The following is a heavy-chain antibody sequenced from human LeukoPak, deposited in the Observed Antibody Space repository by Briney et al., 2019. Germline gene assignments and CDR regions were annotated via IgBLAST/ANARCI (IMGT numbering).Heavy chain of an antibody. D-gene: IGHD3-16*01. CDR1: GGSIGSYY. Sequence: PSETLSLTCAVSGGSIGSYYWSWIRQPPGKGLEGIGDIYYSGRTNYNPSLKSRVTISVDTSKNQFSLKLSSVTAADTAVYYCARVGGNIDAFDIWGQGTVVTVSS. CDR3: ARVGGNIDAFDI. CDR2: IYYSGRT. V-gene: IGHV4-59*01. J-gene: IGHJ3*02.